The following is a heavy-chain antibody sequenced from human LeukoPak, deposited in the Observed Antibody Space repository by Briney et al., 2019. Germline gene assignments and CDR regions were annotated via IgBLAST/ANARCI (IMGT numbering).Heavy chain of an antibody. CDR3: ARDRGYDFWSGYSHFDY. V-gene: IGHV4-4*07. Sequence: SSETLSLTCTVSGGSISSYYWSWIRQPAGKGLEWIGRIYTSGSANYNPSLKSRVTMSVDKSKNQFSLQLSSVTAADTAVYYCARDRGYDFWSGYSHFDYWGQGTLVTVSS. D-gene: IGHD3-3*01. J-gene: IGHJ4*02. CDR2: IYTSGSA. CDR1: GGSISSYY.